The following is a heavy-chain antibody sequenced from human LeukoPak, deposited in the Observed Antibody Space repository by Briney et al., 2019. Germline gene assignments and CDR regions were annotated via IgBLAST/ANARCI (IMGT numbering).Heavy chain of an antibody. D-gene: IGHD2-8*01. CDR3: ARAKYCTNGVCYPDY. CDR2: IGTYNGNT. V-gene: IGHV1-18*01. CDR1: GYTFTSYG. J-gene: IGHJ4*02. Sequence: ASVKVSCKASGYTFTSYGITWVRQAPGQGLEWMGWIGTYNGNTNYAQKLQGRLTMTTDTSTTTAYMELRSLRSDDTAVYYCARAKYCTNGVCYPDYWGQGTLVTVSS.